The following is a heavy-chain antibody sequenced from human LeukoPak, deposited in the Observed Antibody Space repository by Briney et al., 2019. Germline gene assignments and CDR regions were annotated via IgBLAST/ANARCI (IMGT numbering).Heavy chain of an antibody. Sequence: GGSLRLSCAASGFTVSSNYMSLVRQAPGKGLEWVSVIYSGGSTYYTDSVEGRFTISRDNSKNTLYLQMNSLRAEDTAVYYCARTEYCSGSNCYSLDYWGQGTLVTVSS. CDR1: GFTVSSNY. CDR2: IYSGGST. CDR3: ARTEYCSGSNCYSLDY. D-gene: IGHD2-15*01. V-gene: IGHV3-66*02. J-gene: IGHJ4*02.